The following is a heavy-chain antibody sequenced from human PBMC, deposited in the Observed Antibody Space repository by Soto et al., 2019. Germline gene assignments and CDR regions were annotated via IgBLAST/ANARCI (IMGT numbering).Heavy chain of an antibody. CDR2: IFYSGST. Sequence: LSLTCTVSGASLSGYYWAWIRQPPGKGLEWIGNIFYSGSTDYNPSLKSRVTMSLDTSRSHFSLKIRSVTTADTAVYYCARVDWGSFDYWGQGTLVTVSS. CDR3: ARVDWGSFDY. D-gene: IGHD3-9*01. CDR1: GASLSGYY. V-gene: IGHV4-59*01. J-gene: IGHJ4*02.